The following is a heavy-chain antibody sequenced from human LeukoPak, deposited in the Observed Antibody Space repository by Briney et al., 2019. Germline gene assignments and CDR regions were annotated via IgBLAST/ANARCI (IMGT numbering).Heavy chain of an antibody. J-gene: IGHJ4*02. V-gene: IGHV3-66*01. Sequence: PGGSLRLSCAASGFTVSSNYMSWVRQAPGKGLEWVSVIYSGGSTYYADSVKGRFTISRDNAKNSLYLQMNSLRAEDTAVYYCARDTGSMGSMDYWGQGTLVTVSS. CDR2: IYSGGST. CDR1: GFTVSSNY. CDR3: ARDTGSMGSMDY. D-gene: IGHD1-26*01.